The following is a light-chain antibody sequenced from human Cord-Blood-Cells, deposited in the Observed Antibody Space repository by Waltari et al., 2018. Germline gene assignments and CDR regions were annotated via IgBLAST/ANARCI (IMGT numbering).Light chain of an antibody. CDR2: GKN. CDR3: NSRDSSGNHWV. J-gene: IGLJ3*02. V-gene: IGLV3-19*01. Sequence: SSELTQDPAVSVALGQTVRITCQGDSPRSYYASWYQQKPGQAPVLVIYGKNNRPSGIPDRFSGSSSVNTASLSITGAQAEDEADYYCNSRDSSGNHWVFGGGTKLTVL. CDR1: SPRSYY.